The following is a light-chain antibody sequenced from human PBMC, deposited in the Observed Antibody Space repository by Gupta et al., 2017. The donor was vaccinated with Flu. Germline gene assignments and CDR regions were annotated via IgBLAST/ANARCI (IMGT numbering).Light chain of an antibody. V-gene: IGKV1-5*03. CDR3: QQYNGT. Sequence: DIQMTQSPSTLSASVGDRVTITCRASQSISNCLAWYQQKPGKAPNLLIYKASSLESGVPSRFSGSGSGTEFTLTISILQPDDFATYYCQQYNGTFGQGTKVEIK. J-gene: IGKJ1*01. CDR2: KAS. CDR1: QSISNC.